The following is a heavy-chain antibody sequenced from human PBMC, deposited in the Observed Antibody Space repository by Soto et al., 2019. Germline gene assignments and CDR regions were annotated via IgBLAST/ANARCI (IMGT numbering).Heavy chain of an antibody. Sequence: QVQLVQSGSEVKKPGASVNVSCKAVGYTFTSYGFSWVRQVPGQGLEWLGWISAFNGDTQYAQTMKGRLTVTTETSTTSVHMELRRLTPADTAVYYCTREAGWQRMVPYDWGQGTLVTVS. CDR3: TREAGWQRMVPYD. J-gene: IGHJ4*02. D-gene: IGHD6-25*01. V-gene: IGHV1-18*04. CDR1: GYTFTSYG. CDR2: ISAFNGDT.